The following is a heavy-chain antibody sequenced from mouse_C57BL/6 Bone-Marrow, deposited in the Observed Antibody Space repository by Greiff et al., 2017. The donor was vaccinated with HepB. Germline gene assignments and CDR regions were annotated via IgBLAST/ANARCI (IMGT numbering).Heavy chain of an antibody. Sequence: VQLQQPGAELVKPGASVKLSCKASGYTFTSYWMHWVKQRPGQGLEWIGMIHPNSGSTNYNEKFKSKATLTVDKSSSTAYMQLSSLTSEDSAVYYCARLGYYYGSSRFAYWGQGTLVTVSA. V-gene: IGHV1-64*01. CDR3: ARLGYYYGSSRFAY. J-gene: IGHJ3*01. CDR1: GYTFTSYW. D-gene: IGHD1-1*01. CDR2: IHPNSGST.